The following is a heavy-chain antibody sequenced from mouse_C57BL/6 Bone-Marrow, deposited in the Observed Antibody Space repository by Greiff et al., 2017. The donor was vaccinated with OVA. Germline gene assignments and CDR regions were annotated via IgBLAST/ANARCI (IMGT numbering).Heavy chain of an antibody. CDR3: AGWEFAY. Sequence: QVQLQQSGAELVKPGASVKLSCKASGYTFTSYWIHWVKQRPGQGLEWIGEIDPSDGYTNYNQKFKGKATVTADTSSSTANMQLSSLTSEDSAVYYCAGWEFAYWGQGTLVTVSA. CDR1: GYTFTSYW. V-gene: IGHV1-50*01. D-gene: IGHD4-1*01. CDR2: IDPSDGYT. J-gene: IGHJ3*01.